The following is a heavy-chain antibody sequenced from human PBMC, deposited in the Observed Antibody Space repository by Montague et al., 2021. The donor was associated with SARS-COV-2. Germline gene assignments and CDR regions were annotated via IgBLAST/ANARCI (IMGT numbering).Heavy chain of an antibody. V-gene: IGHV4-34*01. D-gene: IGHD3-10*01. Sequence: SETLSLTCAVYDGSFSDFYWSWIRQPPGKGLEWIGEINHSGSSYYNPSLKSRVTISVDTSKNQFSLKLSSVTAADTAVYYCASRNRGNRGAFDIWGQGTMVTVSS. CDR2: INHSGSS. J-gene: IGHJ3*02. CDR3: ASRNRGNRGAFDI. CDR1: DGSFSDFY.